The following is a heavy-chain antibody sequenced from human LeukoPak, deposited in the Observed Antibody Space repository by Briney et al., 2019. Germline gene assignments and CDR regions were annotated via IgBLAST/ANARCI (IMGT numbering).Heavy chain of an antibody. CDR2: IYYNGRSGNT. D-gene: IGHD4-11*01. CDR3: ANSLPTVSPRNYFDY. Sequence: PSETLSLTCSVSDDSISRRGYYWSWLRQRPGMGLEWMGYIYYNGRSGNTYYNLALKSRVTMSIDTGEKHFSLRLTSVTAADTAVYYCANSLPTVSPRNYFDYWGQGTLVIVSS. V-gene: IGHV4-31*03. CDR1: DDSISRRGYY. J-gene: IGHJ4*02.